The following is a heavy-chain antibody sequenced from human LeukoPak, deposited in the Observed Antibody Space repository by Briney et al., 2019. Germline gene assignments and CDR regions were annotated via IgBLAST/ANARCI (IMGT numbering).Heavy chain of an antibody. D-gene: IGHD3-22*01. CDR1: GGSISSGGYY. CDR2: IYYSGST. J-gene: IGHJ4*02. V-gene: IGHV4-31*03. CDR3: ARSHDSSGYSEV. Sequence: SETLSLTCTVSGGSISSGGYYWSWIRQHPGKGLEWIGYIYYSGSTYYNPSLKSRVTISVDTSKNQSSLKLSSVTAADTAVYYCARSHDSSGYSEVWGQGTLVTVSS.